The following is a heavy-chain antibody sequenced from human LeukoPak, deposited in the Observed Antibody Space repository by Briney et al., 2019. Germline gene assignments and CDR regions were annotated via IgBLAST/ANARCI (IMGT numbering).Heavy chain of an antibody. CDR3: AKGVDYCDSSGNPFPFDY. CDR2: ISYDGSNK. CDR1: GFTFSSYG. Sequence: GGSLRLSCAASGFTFSSYGMHWVRQAPGKGLEWVAVISYDGSNKYYADSVKGRFTISRDNSKNTLYLQMNSLRAEDTAVYYCAKGVDYCDSSGNPFPFDYWGQGTLVTVSS. J-gene: IGHJ4*02. D-gene: IGHD3-22*01. V-gene: IGHV3-30*18.